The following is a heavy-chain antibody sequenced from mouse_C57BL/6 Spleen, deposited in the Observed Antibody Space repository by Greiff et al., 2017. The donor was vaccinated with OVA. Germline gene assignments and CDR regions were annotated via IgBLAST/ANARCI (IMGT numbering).Heavy chain of an antibody. CDR1: GYTFTDYY. D-gene: IGHD2-5*01. V-gene: IGHV1-26*01. J-gene: IGHJ3*01. CDR2: INPNNGGT. Sequence: EVQLQQSGPELVKPGASVKISCKASGYTFTDYYMNWVKQSHGKSLEWIGDINPNNGGTSYNQKFKGKATLTVDKSSSTAYMELRSLTSEDSAVYYCARSPYYYSNYLAYWGQGTLVTVSA. CDR3: ARSPYYYSNYLAY.